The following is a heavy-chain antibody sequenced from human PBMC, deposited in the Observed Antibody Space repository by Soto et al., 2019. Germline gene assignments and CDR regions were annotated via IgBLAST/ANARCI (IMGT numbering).Heavy chain of an antibody. Sequence: ASVKVSCKASGYTFTGYYMHWVRQAPGQGLEWMGWINPNSGGTNYAQKFQGWVTMTRDTSISTAYMELSRLRSDDTAVYYCARAPLWAVAYYFDYWGQGTLVTVS. J-gene: IGHJ4*02. V-gene: IGHV1-2*04. CDR1: GYTFTGYY. CDR2: INPNSGGT. CDR3: ARAPLWAVAYYFDY. D-gene: IGHD1-26*01.